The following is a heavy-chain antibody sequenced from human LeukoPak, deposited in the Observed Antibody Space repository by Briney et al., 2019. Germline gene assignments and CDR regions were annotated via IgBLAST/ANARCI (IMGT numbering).Heavy chain of an antibody. J-gene: IGHJ6*03. CDR2: INHSGST. D-gene: IGHD5-18*01. Sequence: PSETLSLTCAVYGGSFSGYYWSWIRQPPGKGLEWIGEINHSGSTNYNPSLKGRVTISVDTSKNQFSLKLSSVTAADTAVYYCARTTEGGYSYGYFYYYYMDVWGKGTTVTVSS. CDR1: GGSFSGYY. V-gene: IGHV4-34*01. CDR3: ARTTEGGYSYGYFYYYYMDV.